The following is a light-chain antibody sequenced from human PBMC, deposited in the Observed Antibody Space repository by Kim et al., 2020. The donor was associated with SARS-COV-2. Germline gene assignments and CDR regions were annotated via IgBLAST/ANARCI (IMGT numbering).Light chain of an antibody. CDR2: DAS. CDR1: NSSGNS. J-gene: IGKJ5*01. V-gene: IGKV3-11*01. CDR3: QQHSSWPPT. Sequence: SSGGGTPPSARASNSSGNSLAWYQQKPGQAPRLLIHDASSRTTDIPARFSGSGSGTDFTLTISSLEPADFAVYYCQQHSSWPPTFGQGTRLEIK.